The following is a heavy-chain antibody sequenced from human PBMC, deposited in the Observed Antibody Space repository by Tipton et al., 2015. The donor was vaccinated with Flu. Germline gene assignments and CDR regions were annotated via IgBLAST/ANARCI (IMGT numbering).Heavy chain of an antibody. CDR1: GFTFSSYA. V-gene: IGHV3-7*03. Sequence: SLRLSCAASGFTFSSYAMSWVRQAPGKGLERVAVIKPDGSETHYLGSVKGRFTLSRDNAKNSVSLQMSNLRVEDTAVYYCASSGFGKGDFWGQGTLVTVSS. CDR3: ASSGFGKGDF. CDR2: IKPDGSET. D-gene: IGHD3-10*01. J-gene: IGHJ4*02.